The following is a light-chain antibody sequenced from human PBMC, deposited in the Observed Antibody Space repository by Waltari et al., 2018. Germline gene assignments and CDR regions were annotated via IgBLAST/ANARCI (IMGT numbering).Light chain of an antibody. J-gene: IGLJ1*01. Sequence: QSVLTQPPSASGTPGQTVTISCSGTNSNIGRNSVFWYQQLPEPAPKLLIYRSNQRPSGVPDRFSGSKSGTSASLAIRGLRSEDEADYYCAAWDDSLSVSYVFGSGTKVTV. CDR2: RSN. V-gene: IGLV1-47*01. CDR1: NSNIGRNS. CDR3: AAWDDSLSVSYV.